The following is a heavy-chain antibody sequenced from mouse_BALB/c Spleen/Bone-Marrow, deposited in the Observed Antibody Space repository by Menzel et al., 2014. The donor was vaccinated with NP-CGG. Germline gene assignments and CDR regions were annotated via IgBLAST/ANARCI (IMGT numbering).Heavy chain of an antibody. J-gene: IGHJ4*01. CDR3: TRDLYDGYYYYAMDY. Sequence: VQLKESGGGLVKPGGSLKLSCAASGFTFSSYTMSWVRQTPEKRLEWVAIISSGGSYTYYPDSVKGRFTISRDNAKNTLYLQMSSLKSEDTAVYYCTRDLYDGYYYYAMDYWGQGTSVTVSS. D-gene: IGHD2-3*01. CDR1: GFTFSSYT. CDR2: ISSGGSYT. V-gene: IGHV5-6-4*01.